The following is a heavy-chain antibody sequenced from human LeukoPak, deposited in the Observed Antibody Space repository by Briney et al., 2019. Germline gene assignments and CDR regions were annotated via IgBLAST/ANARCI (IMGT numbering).Heavy chain of an antibody. V-gene: IGHV3-21*01. J-gene: IGHJ6*02. D-gene: IGHD3-3*01. CDR1: GFTFSSYS. CDR3: ARATIFGVVIIPYYYYGMDV. Sequence: GGSLRLSCAASGFTFSSYSMNWVRQAPGKGLEWVSSISSSSSYIYYADSVKGRFTISRDNAKNSLYLQMSSLRAEDTAVYYCARATIFGVVIIPYYYYGMDVWGQGTTVTVSS. CDR2: ISSSSSYI.